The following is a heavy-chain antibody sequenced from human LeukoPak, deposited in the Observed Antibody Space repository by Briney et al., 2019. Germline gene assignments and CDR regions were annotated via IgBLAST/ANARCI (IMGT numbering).Heavy chain of an antibody. Sequence: GGSLRLSCAASGFTFSSYSMNWVRQAPGKGPEWVSSISSDSIYIYYADSVKGRFTSSRDNAKNSLYLQMNSLRAEDTAVYYCARGSSSYDCWGQGTLLTVSS. V-gene: IGHV3-21*01. CDR2: ISSDSIYI. D-gene: IGHD6-13*01. CDR3: ARGSSSYDC. CDR1: GFTFSSYS. J-gene: IGHJ4*02.